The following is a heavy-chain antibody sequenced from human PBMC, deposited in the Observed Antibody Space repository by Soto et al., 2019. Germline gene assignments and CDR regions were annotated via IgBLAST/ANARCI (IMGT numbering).Heavy chain of an antibody. CDR1: GFTFSSYW. D-gene: IGHD5-18*01. V-gene: IGHV3-74*01. J-gene: IGHJ4*02. CDR2: IHMDGSTT. CDR3: VRGARGYYYFDY. Sequence: EVQLVESGGGLVQPGGSLRLSCAASGFTFSSYWMHWVRQAPGKGLVWVSRIHMDGSTTNYEDFVKGRFTTSRDNDENTLFLEVNGLRADDTAVYYCVRGARGYYYFDYWGQGALVTASS.